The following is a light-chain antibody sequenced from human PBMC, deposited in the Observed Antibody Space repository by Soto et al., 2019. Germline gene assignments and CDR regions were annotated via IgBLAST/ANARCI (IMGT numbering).Light chain of an antibody. CDR3: QQYTTYRT. CDR1: QGIASD. J-gene: IGKJ1*01. Sequence: DIQLTQSPSTLSASVGDRVTITCRASQGIASDLAWYQQKPGQAPKVLIYDASTLESGVPSRFSGSGSGTEFTLTISSLQPDDSATYYCQQYTTYRTFGQGTEVEVK. CDR2: DAS. V-gene: IGKV1-5*01.